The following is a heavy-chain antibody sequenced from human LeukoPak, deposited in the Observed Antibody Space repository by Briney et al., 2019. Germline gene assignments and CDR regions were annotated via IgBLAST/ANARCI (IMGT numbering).Heavy chain of an antibody. CDR3: AKWGDYDILTGYYVPDY. D-gene: IGHD3-9*01. CDR1: GFTFTNYA. Sequence: GTSMRLACVASGFTFTNYAMSWVRQAPGKVLEWVSAITGSEGTSHYADSVEGRFTISRDNSKNTLYLQVNSLRAEDTAVYYCAKWGDYDILTGYYVPDYWGQGTLVTVSS. CDR2: ITGSEGTS. J-gene: IGHJ4*02. V-gene: IGHV3-23*01.